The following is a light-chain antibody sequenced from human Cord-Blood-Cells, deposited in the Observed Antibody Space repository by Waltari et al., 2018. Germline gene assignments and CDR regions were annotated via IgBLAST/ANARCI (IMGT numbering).Light chain of an antibody. CDR1: SSDVGGYNY. CDR2: EVS. V-gene: IGLV2-8*01. Sequence: QSALTQPPSASGPPGQSATIPCTGPSSDVGGYNYVSWYQQHPGKAPKLMIYEVSKRPSGVPDRFSGSKSGNTASLTVSGLQAEDEADYYCSSYAGSVFGGGTKLTVL. J-gene: IGLJ2*01. CDR3: SSYAGSV.